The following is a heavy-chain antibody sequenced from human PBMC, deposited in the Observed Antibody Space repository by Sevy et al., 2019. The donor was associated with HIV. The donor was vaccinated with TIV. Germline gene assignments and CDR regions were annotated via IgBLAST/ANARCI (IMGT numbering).Heavy chain of an antibody. D-gene: IGHD2-15*01. CDR2: IKQDGSEK. CDR1: GFSFTWYW. Sequence: GGSLRLSCAASGFSFTWYWMSWVRQTPEKGLEWVANIKQDGSEKYYVDSVKGRFTISRDNAKNSLYLQMNSLRAEDTAVYYCARDYCSGGSCYPIGDAFDIWGQGTMVTVSS. CDR3: ARDYCSGGSCYPIGDAFDI. J-gene: IGHJ3*02. V-gene: IGHV3-7*01.